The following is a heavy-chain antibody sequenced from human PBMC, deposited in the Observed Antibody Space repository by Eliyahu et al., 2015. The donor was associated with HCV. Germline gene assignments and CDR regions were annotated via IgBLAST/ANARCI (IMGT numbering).Heavy chain of an antibody. V-gene: IGHV2-5*01. D-gene: IGHD2-2*01. CDR1: GFSLSTSGVG. CDR2: IYWNDDK. Sequence: QITLKESGPTLVKPTQTLTLTCTFSGFSLSTSGVGVGWIRQPPGKALEWLALIYWNDDKRYSPSLKSRLTITKDTSKNQVVLTMTNMDPVDTATYYCAHRPQGDVVVPAADADWFDPWGQGTLVTVSS. J-gene: IGHJ5*02. CDR3: AHRPQGDVVVPAADADWFDP.